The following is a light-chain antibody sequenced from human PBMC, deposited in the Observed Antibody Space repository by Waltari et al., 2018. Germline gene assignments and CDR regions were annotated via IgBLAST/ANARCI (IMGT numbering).Light chain of an antibody. V-gene: IGLV1-40*01. Sequence: QSVLTQPPSVSGAAGRRVTIPCPGSSSNIGAGYDVHWYQQLPGTAPKLLIYTNSNRPSGGPDRFSGSKSGTSASLAITGLQDEDEADYYCQSYDNSLSGIFGGGTKLTVL. CDR2: TNS. CDR3: QSYDNSLSGI. J-gene: IGLJ2*01. CDR1: SSNIGAGYD.